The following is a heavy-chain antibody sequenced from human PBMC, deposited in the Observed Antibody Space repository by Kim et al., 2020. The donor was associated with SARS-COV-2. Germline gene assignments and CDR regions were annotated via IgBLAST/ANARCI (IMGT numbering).Heavy chain of an antibody. CDR2: ISSSSSYI. V-gene: IGHV3-21*01. CDR1: GFTFSSYG. Sequence: GGSLRLSCAASGFTFSSYGGDCVRGAPGKGLEWVSSISSSSSYIYYADSVKGRFTISRDNAKNSLYLQMNSLRAEDTAVYYCARDGAYYYGSGPDDYWGQGTLVTVSS. D-gene: IGHD3-10*01. J-gene: IGHJ4*02. CDR3: ARDGAYYYGSGPDDY.